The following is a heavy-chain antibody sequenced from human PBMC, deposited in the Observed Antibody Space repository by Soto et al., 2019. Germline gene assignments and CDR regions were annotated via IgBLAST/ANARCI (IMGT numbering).Heavy chain of an antibody. CDR1: SGSVSNDNW. D-gene: IGHD5-12*01. CDR3: TKNSAYALDY. CDR2: VHHIGFT. J-gene: IGHJ4*02. V-gene: IGHV4-4*02. Sequence: KTSETLSLTCDVSSGSVSNDNWWSWVRQTPGEGLEWIGEVHHIGFTNYNPSLKSRVFMSVDKSKNQFFLNLRSVTAADTAVYYCTKNSAYALDYWSQGALVTVSS.